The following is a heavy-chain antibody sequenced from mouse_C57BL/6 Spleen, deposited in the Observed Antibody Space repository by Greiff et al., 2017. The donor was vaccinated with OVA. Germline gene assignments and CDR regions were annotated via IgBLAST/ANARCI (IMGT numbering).Heavy chain of an antibody. CDR3: ERYIHMVRGAMGY. CDR1: GYAFSSSW. CDR2: IYPGDGDT. J-gene: IGHJ4*01. D-gene: IGHD2-1*01. Sequence: QVQLQQSGPELVKPGASVKISCKASGYAFSSSWMNWVKQRPGKGLEWIGRIYPGDGDTNYNGKFKGKATLTADKSSSTSYIQLSSLTSEDSAVYFWERYIHMVRGAMGYWGQGTSVTASS. V-gene: IGHV1-82*01.